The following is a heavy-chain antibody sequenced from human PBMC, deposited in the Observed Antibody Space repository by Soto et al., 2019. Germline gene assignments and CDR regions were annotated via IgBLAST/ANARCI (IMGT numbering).Heavy chain of an antibody. D-gene: IGHD1-7*01. CDR1: GGSFSGYY. CDR3: AREAGGGRITGTTYNWFDP. J-gene: IGHJ5*02. Sequence: PSGTLSLTCAVYGGSFSGYYWSWICQPPGKGLEWIGEINHSGSTNYNPSLKSRVTISVDTSKNQFSLKLSSVTAADTAVYYCAREAGGGRITGTTYNWFDPWGQGTLVTVSS. CDR2: INHSGST. V-gene: IGHV4-34*01.